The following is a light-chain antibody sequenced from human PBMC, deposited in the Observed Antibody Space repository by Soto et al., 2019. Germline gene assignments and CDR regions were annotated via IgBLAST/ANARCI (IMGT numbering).Light chain of an antibody. CDR3: VSYTASTTYV. CDR1: SSDVGGSNF. J-gene: IGLJ1*01. CDR2: DVA. V-gene: IGLV2-14*03. Sequence: SVLTQPASVSHSPGQSITISCTGTSSDVGGSNFVSCYQQHPGKPPKLIIYDVANRPPGVSNRFSGSKSGSTASLIISRLQTEDEADYYCVSYTASTTYVFGTGTKV.